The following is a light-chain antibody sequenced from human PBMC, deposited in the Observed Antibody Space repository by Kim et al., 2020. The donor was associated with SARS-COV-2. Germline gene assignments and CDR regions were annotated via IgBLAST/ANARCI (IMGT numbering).Light chain of an antibody. CDR1: QNIVNY. J-gene: IGKJ2*01. V-gene: IGKV1-39*01. CDR2: SAS. CDR3: QQSYNIPFT. Sequence: SASVGDRVVITCQASQNIVNYLNWLQQKPGEAPKLLMYSASSLESWVPSRFSASGSGTDFTLTITSLQPEDFATYYCQQSYNIPFTFGQGTKLEI.